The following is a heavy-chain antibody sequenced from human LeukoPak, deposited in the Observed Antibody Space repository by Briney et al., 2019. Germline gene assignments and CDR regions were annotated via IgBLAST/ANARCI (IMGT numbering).Heavy chain of an antibody. D-gene: IGHD5-12*01. V-gene: IGHV6-1*01. CDR3: VRDVGYSAYD. CDR2: TYYRSKWNN. CDR1: EDSVSSNSVA. J-gene: IGHJ4*02. Sequence: SQTLSLTCAISEDSVSSNSVAWNWIRQSPSRGLEWLGRTYYRSKWNNEYAESVRSRITINPDTSKNQFSLQLDSVTPEDTAVYYCVRDVGYSAYDWGQGTLVTVSS.